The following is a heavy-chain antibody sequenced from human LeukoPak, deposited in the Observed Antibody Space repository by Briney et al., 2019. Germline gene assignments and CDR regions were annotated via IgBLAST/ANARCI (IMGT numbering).Heavy chain of an antibody. CDR1: GGSISSYY. Sequence: SETLSLTCTVSGGSISSYYWSWIRQPPGKGLEWIGYIYYSGSTNYNPSLKSRVTISVDTSKNQFTLKLSSVTAADTAVYYRARVVTIFGVAMGYFDLWGRGTLVTVSS. J-gene: IGHJ2*01. D-gene: IGHD3-3*01. CDR2: IYYSGST. V-gene: IGHV4-59*01. CDR3: ARVVTIFGVAMGYFDL.